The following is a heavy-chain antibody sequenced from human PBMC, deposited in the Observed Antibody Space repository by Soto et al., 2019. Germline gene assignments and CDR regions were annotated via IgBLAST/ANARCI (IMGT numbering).Heavy chain of an antibody. CDR3: VRQGIGNLHGLVDV. D-gene: IGHD1-1*01. J-gene: IGHJ6*02. CDR2: VYNTGGT. V-gene: IGHV4-59*08. CDR1: SGPSSSHN. Sequence: QVQLQQSGPGLVKPSETLSLTCTVSSGPSSSHNWGWIRQSPGRGLEWIVYVYNTGGTSYNPSLKSRVTISANTPANHISLTLSFVTAADTAIYYCVRQGIGNLHGLVDVWGQGTKVSVSS.